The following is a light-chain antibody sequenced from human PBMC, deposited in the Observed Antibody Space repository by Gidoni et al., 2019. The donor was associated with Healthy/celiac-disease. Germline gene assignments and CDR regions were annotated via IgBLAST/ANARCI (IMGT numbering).Light chain of an antibody. J-gene: IGKJ1*01. CDR3: QQYNNWSGT. Sequence: EIVMTQSQATLSVSPGERATLSCRASQSVSSNLAWYQQKPGQAHRLLIYGASTRATGIPARFSGSGSGTEFTLTISSLQSEDFAVYYCQQYNNWSGTFGQGTKVEIK. V-gene: IGKV3-15*01. CDR1: QSVSSN. CDR2: GAS.